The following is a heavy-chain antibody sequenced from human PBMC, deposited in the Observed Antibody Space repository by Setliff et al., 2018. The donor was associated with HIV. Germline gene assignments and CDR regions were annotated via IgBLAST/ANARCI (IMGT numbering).Heavy chain of an antibody. CDR3: TSQGQNTFNI. J-gene: IGHJ3*02. V-gene: IGHV3-21*06. CDR1: GFTFSTYE. CDR2: ISANSIHV. Sequence: PGGSLRLSCAASGFTFSTYEMNWVRQAPGKGLEWVSSISANSIHVYYAESLKGRFTISRDNARNSLYLQMNSLRVEDTAMYYCTSQGQNTFNIWGQGTMVTVSS.